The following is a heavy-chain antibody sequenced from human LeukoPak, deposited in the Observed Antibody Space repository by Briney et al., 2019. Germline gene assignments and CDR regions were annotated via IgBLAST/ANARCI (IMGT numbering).Heavy chain of an antibody. CDR3: ARDFPRYCSGGSCYSFGY. D-gene: IGHD2-15*01. J-gene: IGHJ4*02. Sequence: ASVKVSCKASGYTFTGYYMHWVRHAPGQGLQWMGWINPNSGGTNYAQKFQGRVTMTRVTSISAAYMKLSRLRSDGTAVYYSARDFPRYCSGGSCYSFGYWGQGTLVTVSS. CDR1: GYTFTGYY. V-gene: IGHV1-2*02. CDR2: INPNSGGT.